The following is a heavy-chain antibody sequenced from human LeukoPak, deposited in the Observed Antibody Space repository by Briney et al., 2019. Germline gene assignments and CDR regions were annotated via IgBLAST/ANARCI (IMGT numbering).Heavy chain of an antibody. CDR3: ASQDCSSTSCYSDYFDY. V-gene: IGHV1-2*02. J-gene: IGHJ4*02. D-gene: IGHD2-2*02. CDR1: GYTFTGYY. CDR2: INPNSGDT. Sequence: ASVKVSCKASGYTFTGYYMHWVRQAPGQGLEWMGWINPNSGDTNYAQKFQGRVTMTRDTSISTAYMDLNRLTSDDTAVYYCASQDCSSTSCYSDYFDYWGQGTLATVSS.